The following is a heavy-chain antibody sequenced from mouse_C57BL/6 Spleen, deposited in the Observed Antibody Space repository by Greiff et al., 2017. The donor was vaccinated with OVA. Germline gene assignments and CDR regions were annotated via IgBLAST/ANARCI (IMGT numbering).Heavy chain of an antibody. V-gene: IGHV1-72*01. CDR3: ASRDCNYEDPFAY. CDR2: IVPKSGGT. J-gene: IGHJ2*01. Sequence: QVHVKQPGAELVKPGASVKLSCKASGYTFTSYWMHWVKQRPGRGLEWIGRIVPKSGGTKYNEKFKSKATLTVDKPSSTAYMQLSSLTSEDSAVYYCASRDCNYEDPFAYWGQGTTLTVSS. CDR1: GYTFTSYW. D-gene: IGHD2-1*01.